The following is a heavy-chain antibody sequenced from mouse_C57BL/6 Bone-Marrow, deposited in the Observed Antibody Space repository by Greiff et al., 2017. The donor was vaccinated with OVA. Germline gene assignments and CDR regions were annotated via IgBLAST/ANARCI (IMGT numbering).Heavy chain of an antibody. V-gene: IGHV5-6*01. CDR2: ISSGGSYT. Sequence: EVKLVESGGDLVKPGGSLKLSCAASGFTFSSYGMSWVRLTPDKRLEWVATISSGGSYTYYPDSVKGRFTISRDNAKNTLYLQMSSLKSEDTAMYYCARHHYFDYWGQGTTLTVSS. CDR3: ARHHYFDY. CDR1: GFTFSSYG. J-gene: IGHJ2*01.